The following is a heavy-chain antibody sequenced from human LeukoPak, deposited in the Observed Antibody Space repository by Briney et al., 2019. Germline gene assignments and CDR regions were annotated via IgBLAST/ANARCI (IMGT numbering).Heavy chain of an antibody. D-gene: IGHD3-10*01. CDR1: GYTFTGYY. V-gene: IGHV1-2*02. Sequence: ASVKVSCKASGYTFTGYYMHWVRQAPGKGLEWMGWINPNSGGTNYAQKFQGRVTMTRDTSTSTAYMELSRLRSDDTAVYYCARSNYYGSGSYRYYFDYWGQGTLVTVSS. J-gene: IGHJ4*02. CDR2: INPNSGGT. CDR3: ARSNYYGSGSYRYYFDY.